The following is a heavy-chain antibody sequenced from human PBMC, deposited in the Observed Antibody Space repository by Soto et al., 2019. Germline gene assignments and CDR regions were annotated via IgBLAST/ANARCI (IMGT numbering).Heavy chain of an antibody. V-gene: IGHV3-74*01. D-gene: IGHD3-10*01. CDR2: INSDGSST. Sequence: EVQVVESGGGLVQPGGSLRLSCAASGFTFSNYWMQWVRQAPGKGLVWVSRINSDGSSTSYADSLKGRFTTSTDNAKKSLFTQMESPRAEDTAVECGARAARAGSYYYYYYGMDVWGQGTTVTVSS. J-gene: IGHJ6*02. CDR1: GFTFSNYW. CDR3: ARAARAGSYYYYYYGMDV.